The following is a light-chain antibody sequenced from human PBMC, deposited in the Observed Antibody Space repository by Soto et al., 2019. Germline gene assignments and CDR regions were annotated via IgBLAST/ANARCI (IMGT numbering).Light chain of an antibody. J-gene: IGKJ5*01. Sequence: DIQMTQSPSSLSASVGDRVTITCRASQSISSYLNWYQQKPGKAPKLLIYAASSLQSGVPSRFSGSGSGTDFTLTISSLQHEDFATYYCQQSYSTLRTFGQGTRLEIK. CDR2: AAS. CDR3: QQSYSTLRT. V-gene: IGKV1-39*01. CDR1: QSISSY.